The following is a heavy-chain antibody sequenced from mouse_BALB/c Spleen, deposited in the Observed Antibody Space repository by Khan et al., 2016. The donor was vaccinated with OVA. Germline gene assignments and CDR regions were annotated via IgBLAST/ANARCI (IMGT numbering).Heavy chain of an antibody. CDR3: ARGDYYGYYFDY. CDR2: ITYSGVT. Sequence: EVQLLESGPGLEKPSQSLTLTCTATGYSITSAYAWNWIRQFPGNKLEWRCYITYSGVTRYTPSFKSRIAISRDTSKNQFFLKLNSVPTTDTATYCCARGDYYGYYFDYWGKGTTLTVSS. CDR1: GYSITSAYA. D-gene: IGHD1-1*01. V-gene: IGHV3-2*02. J-gene: IGHJ2*01.